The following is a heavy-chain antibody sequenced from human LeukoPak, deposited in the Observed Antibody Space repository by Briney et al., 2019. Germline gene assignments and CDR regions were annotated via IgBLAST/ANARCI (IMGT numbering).Heavy chain of an antibody. J-gene: IGHJ5*02. D-gene: IGHD2-15*01. V-gene: IGHV1-24*01. CDR2: FDPEDGET. CDR3: ATTSDCGGGSCYPKNWFDP. CDR1: GYTLTELS. Sequence: ASVKVSCKVSGYTLTELSMHWVRQAPGKGLEWMGGFDPEDGETIYAQKFQGRVTMTEDTSTDTAYMELSSLRSEDTAVYYCATTSDCGGGSCYPKNWFDPWGQGTLVTVSS.